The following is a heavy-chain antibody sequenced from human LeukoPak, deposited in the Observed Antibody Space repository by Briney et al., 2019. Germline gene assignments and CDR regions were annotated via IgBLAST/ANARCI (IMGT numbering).Heavy chain of an antibody. Sequence: SETLSLTCAVYGGSFSGYYWSWIRQPPGKGLEWIGEINHSGSTNYNPSLKSRVTISVDTSKNQFSLKLSSVTAADTTVYYCARGRGLKKYHDFWSGYSQVPRYYFDYWGQGTLVTVSS. J-gene: IGHJ4*02. CDR2: INHSGST. V-gene: IGHV4-34*01. CDR1: GGSFSGYY. CDR3: ARGRGLKKYHDFWSGYSQVPRYYFDY. D-gene: IGHD3-3*01.